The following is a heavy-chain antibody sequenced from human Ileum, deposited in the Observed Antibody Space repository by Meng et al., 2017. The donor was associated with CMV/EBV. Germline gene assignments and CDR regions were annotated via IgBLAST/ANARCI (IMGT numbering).Heavy chain of an antibody. CDR3: ARDLSGSGIYAWFDP. CDR1: GGSISSGSYY. Sequence: GSLRLSCTVSGGSISSGSYYWGWIRQPPGKGLEWIGSIYYSGSTSYDPSLRSRVTISVDTSKDQFSLNLRSLTAADTAVYYCARDLSGSGIYAWFDPWGQGTLVTVSS. V-gene: IGHV4-39*07. CDR2: IYYSGST. J-gene: IGHJ5*02. D-gene: IGHD3-10*01.